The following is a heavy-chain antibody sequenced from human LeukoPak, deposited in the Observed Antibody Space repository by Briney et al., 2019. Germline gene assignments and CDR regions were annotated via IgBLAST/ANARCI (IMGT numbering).Heavy chain of an antibody. V-gene: IGHV3-7*01. Sequence: GGSLRLSCAASGFTFSSYWMSWVRQAPGKGLEWVANIKQDGSEKYYVDSVKGRFTISRDNAKNSLYLQMNSLRAEDTAVYYCASRAPYYDSSGYYPLFDSWGQGTLVTVSS. CDR3: ASRAPYYDSSGYYPLFDS. J-gene: IGHJ4*02. CDR2: IKQDGSEK. CDR1: GFTFSSYW. D-gene: IGHD3-22*01.